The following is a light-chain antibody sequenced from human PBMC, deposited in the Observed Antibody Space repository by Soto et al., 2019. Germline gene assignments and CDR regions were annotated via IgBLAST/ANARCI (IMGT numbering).Light chain of an antibody. CDR1: SSDVGGYNY. CDR3: SSYAGSNNFVV. V-gene: IGLV2-8*01. CDR2: EFS. J-gene: IGLJ2*01. Sequence: QSVLTQPPSASGSPGQSVTISCTGTSSDVGGYNYVSWYQQNPGKAPKLMIYEFSQRLSGVPDRFSGSKSGNTASLTVSGLQAEDEAVYYCSSYAGSNNFVVFGGGTKLTVL.